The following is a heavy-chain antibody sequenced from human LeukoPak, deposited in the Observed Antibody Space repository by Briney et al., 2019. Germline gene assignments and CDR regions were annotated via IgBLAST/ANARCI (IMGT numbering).Heavy chain of an antibody. V-gene: IGHV5-51*01. CDR2: IYPGDSDT. CDR1: GYSFTSYW. CDR3: ARHEGYYDSSGSRTGFDP. Sequence: GESLKISCKGSGYSFTSYWIGWVRPMPGEGLEWMGIIYPGDSDTRYSPSFQGQVTISADKSISTAYLQWSSLKASDTAMYYCARHEGYYDSSGSRTGFDPWGQGTLVTVSS. J-gene: IGHJ5*02. D-gene: IGHD3-22*01.